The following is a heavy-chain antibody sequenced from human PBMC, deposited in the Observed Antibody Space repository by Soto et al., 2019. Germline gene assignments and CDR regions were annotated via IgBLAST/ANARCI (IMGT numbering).Heavy chain of an antibody. CDR1: GGTFSSYA. CDR2: IIPIFGTA. Sequence: QVQLVQSGAEVKKPGSSVKVSCKASGGTFSSYAISWVRQAPGQGLEWMGGIIPIFGTASYAQKFQGRVTITADKSTSTAYMELSSLRSEDTAVYYCASYYDSSGTQPDFDYWGQGTLVTVSS. D-gene: IGHD3-22*01. J-gene: IGHJ4*02. V-gene: IGHV1-69*06. CDR3: ASYYDSSGTQPDFDY.